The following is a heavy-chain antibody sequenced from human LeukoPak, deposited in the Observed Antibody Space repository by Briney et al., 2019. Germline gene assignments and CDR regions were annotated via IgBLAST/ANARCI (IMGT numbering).Heavy chain of an antibody. Sequence: TGGSLRLSCSAYRFTFSSYSMNWVRQAPGKGLEWISYISSSSSTIYYADSVKGRFTISRDNSKNTLYLQMNSLRAEDTATYYCAKGFYIVVVPDAHPYFDYWGQRTLVTVSS. V-gene: IGHV3-48*01. CDR1: RFTFSSYS. D-gene: IGHD2-2*01. J-gene: IGHJ4*02. CDR3: AKGFYIVVVPDAHPYFDY. CDR2: ISSSSSTI.